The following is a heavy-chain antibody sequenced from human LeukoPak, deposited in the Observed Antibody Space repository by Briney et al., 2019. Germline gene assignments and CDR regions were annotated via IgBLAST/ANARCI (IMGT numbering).Heavy chain of an antibody. V-gene: IGHV1-69*04. CDR3: ARAHSKGFVGSWDY. J-gene: IGHJ4*02. CDR1: GDTFSSYG. CDR2: IIPILDMP. Sequence: GASVKVSCKASGDTFSSYGFSWVRQAPGQGLEWMGRIIPILDMPTYTQKFKDRVTITADKSTSTVYMEVSSLTSEDTAVYYCARAHSKGFVGSWDYWGQGTLVTVSS. D-gene: IGHD6-13*01.